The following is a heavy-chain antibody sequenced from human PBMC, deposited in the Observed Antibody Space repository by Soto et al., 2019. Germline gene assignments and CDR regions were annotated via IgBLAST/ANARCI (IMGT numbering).Heavy chain of an antibody. CDR2: IYYSGST. Sequence: QVQLQESGPGLVKPSETLSLTCTVSGGSISSYYWSWIRQPPGKGLEWIGYIYYSGSTNYNPSLKSRVTIAVDTSKNQCSLKLSSVTAADAAVYYCARALDTAMGEFDYWGQGTLVTVSS. V-gene: IGHV4-59*01. J-gene: IGHJ4*02. CDR3: ARALDTAMGEFDY. D-gene: IGHD5-18*01. CDR1: GGSISSYY.